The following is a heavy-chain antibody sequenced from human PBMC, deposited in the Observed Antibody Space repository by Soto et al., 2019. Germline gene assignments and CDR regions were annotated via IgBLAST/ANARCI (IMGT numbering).Heavy chain of an antibody. CDR3: ARDGGYTGYEQGNPFDI. V-gene: IGHV4-4*07. J-gene: IGHJ3*02. D-gene: IGHD5-12*01. CDR2: MYATGTT. Sequence: QVQLQESGPGLVKPSETLSLTCTVSGGSISPYFWSWTRQPAGKGLEWIGRMYATGTTNYNPSLKSRVSMSIDTSENQFSLKLRSVTAADTDVYYCARDGGYTGYEQGNPFDIWGQGTMVSVSS. CDR1: GGSISPYF.